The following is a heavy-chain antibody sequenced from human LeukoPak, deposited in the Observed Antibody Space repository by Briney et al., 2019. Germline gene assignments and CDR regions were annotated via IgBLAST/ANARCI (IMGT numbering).Heavy chain of an antibody. CDR2: ISGTSSYI. CDR1: GFTFSNYN. D-gene: IGHD4-11*01. CDR3: ARDSTTDAFDI. J-gene: IGHJ3*02. V-gene: IGHV3-21*01. Sequence: GGSLRLSCAASGFTFSNYNMNWVRQAPGKGLEWVSSISGTSSYIYYADSVKGRFTISRDNAKNSLNLQMNSLRAEDTAVYYCARDSTTDAFDIWGQGTMVTVSS.